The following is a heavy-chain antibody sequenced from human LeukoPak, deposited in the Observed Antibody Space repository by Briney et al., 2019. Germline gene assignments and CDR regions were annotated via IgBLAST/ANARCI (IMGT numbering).Heavy chain of an antibody. D-gene: IGHD3-16*01. Sequence: TSQTLSLTCTVSGDSISSGTYYWSWIRHFPGKGLEWIGYIYRSGSAYSNPSLKSRVAMSVDTSKNQLSLNLTSVTAADTAVYFCARDLGTASYYYFDVWGKGTAVTV. CDR1: GDSISSGTYY. V-gene: IGHV4-31*03. J-gene: IGHJ6*03. CDR3: ARDLGTASYYYFDV. CDR2: IYRSGSA.